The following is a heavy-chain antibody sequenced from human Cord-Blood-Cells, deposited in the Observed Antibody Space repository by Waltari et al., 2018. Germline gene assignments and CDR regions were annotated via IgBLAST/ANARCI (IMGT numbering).Heavy chain of an antibody. V-gene: IGHV3-30*04. J-gene: IGHJ3*02. CDR2: ISYYGSNK. CDR1: GFTFSSYA. CDR3: AREGRAADAFDI. D-gene: IGHD6-13*01. Sequence: QVQLVESGGGVVQPGRSLRLSCAASGFTFSSYAMHWVRQAPGKGLEWVAVISYYGSNKDYADYVKGRFTISRDNSKNTLYLQMNSLRAEDTAVYYCAREGRAADAFDIWGQGTMVTVSS.